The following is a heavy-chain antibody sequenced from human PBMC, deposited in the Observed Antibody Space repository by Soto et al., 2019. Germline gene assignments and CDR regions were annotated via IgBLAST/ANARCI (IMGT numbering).Heavy chain of an antibody. CDR2: IDPRASYV. CDR3: ARIYCTTSTCDSWFDP. J-gene: IGHJ5*02. V-gene: IGHV5-10-1*01. Sequence: ESLKISCTGFGYTFTTFWISWVRQMPGKGLEWMGRIDPRASYVTYSPSFEGHVTISVDKSISTAYLQWGSLKASDTAIYFCARIYCTTSTCDSWFDPWGQGTQVTVS. CDR1: GYTFTTFW. D-gene: IGHD2-8*01.